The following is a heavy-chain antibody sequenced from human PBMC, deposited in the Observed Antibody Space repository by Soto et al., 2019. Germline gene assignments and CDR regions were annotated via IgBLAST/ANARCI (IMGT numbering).Heavy chain of an antibody. V-gene: IGHV4-59*08. CDR3: ARQAEKSSWFDP. J-gene: IGHJ5*02. CDR1: GGSISSYY. CDR2: IYYSGST. Sequence: TLSLTCTVSGGSISSYYWSWIRQPPGKGLEWIGYIYYSGSTNYNPSLKSRVTISVDTSKNQFSLKLSSVTAADTAVYYCARQAEKSSWFDPWGQGTLVTVSS.